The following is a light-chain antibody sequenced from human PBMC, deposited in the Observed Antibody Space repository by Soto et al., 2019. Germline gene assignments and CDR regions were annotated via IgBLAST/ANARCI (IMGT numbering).Light chain of an antibody. Sequence: DIVMTQSPDSLAVSLGERATINCKSSQSVLYSSNNKNYLAWYQQKPGQPPKLLIYWASTRESGVPDRFSGSGSGTVFTLTISSLQAEDAAVYYCQQYYYTPLTFGQGTKVEIK. CDR2: WAS. J-gene: IGKJ1*01. CDR3: QQYYYTPLT. CDR1: QSVLYSSNNKNY. V-gene: IGKV4-1*01.